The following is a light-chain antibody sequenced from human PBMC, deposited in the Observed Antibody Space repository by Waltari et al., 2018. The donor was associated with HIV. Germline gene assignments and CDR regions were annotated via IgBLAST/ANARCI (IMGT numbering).Light chain of an antibody. Sequence: DIQMTQSPSSLSASVGDRVTITCRASENINSFLNWYQQKPGKAPNLLITDASILSSGVSSRFSGSGSGTDFSLTINSLQLEDVGIYYCQQSFTTPLTFGQGTRVEIK. CDR2: DAS. J-gene: IGKJ1*01. CDR1: ENINSF. CDR3: QQSFTTPLT. V-gene: IGKV1-39*01.